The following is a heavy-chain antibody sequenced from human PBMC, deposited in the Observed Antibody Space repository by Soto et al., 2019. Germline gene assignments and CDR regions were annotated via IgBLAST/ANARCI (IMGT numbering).Heavy chain of an antibody. J-gene: IGHJ6*02. Sequence: QGHLVQSGGEVKKPGASVKVSCKASGYPFTRYGISWVRQAPGQGLEWMGWISGYNGDTNYAQNVQGRVSMTIDTSTSTAYMELRSLTSDDTAVYYCAKNGQPPYYYYGLDVWGQGTTVTVSS. V-gene: IGHV1-18*01. D-gene: IGHD2-8*01. CDR3: AKNGQPPYYYYGLDV. CDR1: GYPFTRYG. CDR2: ISGYNGDT.